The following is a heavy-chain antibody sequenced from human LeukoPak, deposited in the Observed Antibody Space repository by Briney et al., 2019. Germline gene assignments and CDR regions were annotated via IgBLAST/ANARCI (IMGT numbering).Heavy chain of an antibody. CDR1: AYTFTGYY. D-gene: IGHD3-10*01. V-gene: IGHV1-2*02. J-gene: IGHJ4*02. CDR3: ARGSRGAAY. CDR2: MNPKNGGT. Sequence: ASVKVSCKASAYTFTGYYIHWVRQAPGQGLEWMGWMNPKNGGTHYAQKFQGRIAMTRNTSISTAYMELSSLRSEDTAVYYCARGSRGAAYWGQGTLVTVSS.